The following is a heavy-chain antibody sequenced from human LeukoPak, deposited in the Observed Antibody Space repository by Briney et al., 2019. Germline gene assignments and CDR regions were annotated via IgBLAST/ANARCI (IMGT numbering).Heavy chain of an antibody. J-gene: IGHJ6*02. D-gene: IGHD3-3*01. CDR2: ISGSGGST. Sequence: PGGSLRLSCAASGFTFSSYAMSWVRQAPGKGLEWVSAISGSGGSTYYADSVKGRFTISRDNSKNTLYLQMNSLRAEDTAVYYCARDISTYYDFWSGYYTVYYYGMDVWGQGTTVTVSS. CDR1: GFTFSSYA. CDR3: ARDISTYYDFWSGYYTVYYYGMDV. V-gene: IGHV3-23*01.